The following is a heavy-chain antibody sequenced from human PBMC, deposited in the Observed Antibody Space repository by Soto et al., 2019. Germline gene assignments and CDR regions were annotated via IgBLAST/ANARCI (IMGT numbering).Heavy chain of an antibody. J-gene: IGHJ4*02. CDR1: CGSFSGYY. V-gene: IGHV4-34*01. D-gene: IGHD7-27*01. CDR3: ARGWGRIFDY. CDR2: INHSGST. Sequence: SETLSVTCAVYCGSFSGYYWNWIRQPPGKGLEWIGEINHSGSTNYNPSLKSRVTISVDTSKNQFSLKLSSVTAADTAVYYCARGWGRIFDYWGQGTLVTVSS.